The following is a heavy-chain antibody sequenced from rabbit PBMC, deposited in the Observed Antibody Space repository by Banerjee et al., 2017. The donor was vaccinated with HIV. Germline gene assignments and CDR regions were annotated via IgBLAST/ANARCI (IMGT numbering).Heavy chain of an antibody. Sequence: QSLEESGGDLVKPGASLTLTCTASGFSFSSGYDMCWVRQAPGKGLEWIACIDAGSSGSTYYASWAKGRFTISKTSSTTVTLQMTSLTAADTATYFCARDYYSTFAFCLDLWGPGTLVTVS. CDR2: IDAGSSGST. CDR1: GFSFSSGYD. D-gene: IGHD4-1*01. J-gene: IGHJ4*01. V-gene: IGHV1S40*01. CDR3: ARDYYSTFAFCLDL.